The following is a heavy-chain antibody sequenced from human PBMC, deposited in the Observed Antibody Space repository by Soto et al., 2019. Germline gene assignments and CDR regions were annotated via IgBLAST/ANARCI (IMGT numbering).Heavy chain of an antibody. D-gene: IGHD3-9*01. CDR1: GYTFTSYG. CDR2: ISAYNGNT. J-gene: IGHJ6*02. V-gene: IGHV1-18*01. Sequence: QVQLVQSGAEVKKPGASVKVSCKASGYTFTSYGISWVRQAPGQGLEWMGWISAYNGNTNYAQKLQGRVTMTTDTSKSTXXMXLXXRRSDDTAVYYCARVTPYYDILTGYNYYYYYGMDVWGQGTTVTVSS. CDR3: ARVTPYYDILTGYNYYYYYGMDV.